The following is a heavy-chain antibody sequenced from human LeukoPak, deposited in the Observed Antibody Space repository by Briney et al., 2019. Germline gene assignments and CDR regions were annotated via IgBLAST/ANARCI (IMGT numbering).Heavy chain of an antibody. D-gene: IGHD4-17*01. J-gene: IGHJ4*02. V-gene: IGHV4-30-4*01. CDR2: IYYSGST. CDR1: GGSISSGDYY. Sequence: SQTLSLTCTVSGGSISSGDYYWSWIRQPAGKGLEWIGYIYYSGSTYYNPSLESRVTISVDTSKNQFSLKLSSVTAADTAVYYCASYYGDSSLVAYWGQGTLVTVSS. CDR3: ASYYGDSSLVAY.